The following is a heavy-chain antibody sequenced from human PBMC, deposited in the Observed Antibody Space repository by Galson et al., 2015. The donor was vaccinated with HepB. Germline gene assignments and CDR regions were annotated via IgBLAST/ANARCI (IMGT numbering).Heavy chain of an antibody. D-gene: IGHD3-22*01. J-gene: IGHJ3*02. CDR2: IYYSGST. CDR3: ARGAGYYDSSGYKI. V-gene: IGHV4-30-4*01. Sequence: LSLTCTVSGGSISSGDYYWSWIRQPPGKGLGWIGYIYYSGSTYYNPSLKSRVTISVDTSKNQFSLKLSSVTAADTAVYYCARGAGYYDSSGYKIWGQGTMVTVSS. CDR1: GGSISSGDYY.